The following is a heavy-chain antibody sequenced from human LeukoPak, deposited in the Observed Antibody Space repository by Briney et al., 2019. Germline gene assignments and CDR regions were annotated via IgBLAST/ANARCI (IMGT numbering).Heavy chain of an antibody. Sequence: GASVKVSCKAAGFTFIDYCSHWVRQAPGRGPEWMGWIDLNNGATKYAPKFQGRVTITRDTSINTAYMELSSLTSDDTAVYYCARDSTAAAGSYFDYWGQGTLVTVSS. V-gene: IGHV1-2*02. CDR2: IDLNNGAT. D-gene: IGHD6-13*01. CDR3: ARDSTAAAGSYFDY. CDR1: GFTFIDYC. J-gene: IGHJ4*02.